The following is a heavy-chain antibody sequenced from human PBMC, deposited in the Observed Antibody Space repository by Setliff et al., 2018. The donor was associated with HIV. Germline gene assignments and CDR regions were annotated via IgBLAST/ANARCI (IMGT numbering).Heavy chain of an antibody. CDR3: VRGGTGWLRGLFDY. Sequence: NPSETLSLTCTVSGDSVNDRSYFWGWIRQSPRWGLEWIGYVHTSGSSNYNLSLKSRATISVDTSTNQFSLKLTSLTAADTAVYYCVRGGTGWLRGLFDYWGRGILVTVSS. D-gene: IGHD5-12*01. J-gene: IGHJ4*02. CDR2: VHTSGSS. CDR1: GDSVNDRSYF. V-gene: IGHV4-61*05.